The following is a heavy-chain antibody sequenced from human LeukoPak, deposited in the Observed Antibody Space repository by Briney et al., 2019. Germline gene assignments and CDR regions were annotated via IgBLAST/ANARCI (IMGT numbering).Heavy chain of an antibody. V-gene: IGHV4-39*07. CDR2: IYYSGST. D-gene: IGHD3-22*01. J-gene: IGHJ3*02. CDR3: ARDGGTMIVVTAFDI. CDR1: GGSISSISYY. Sequence: SETLSLTCTVSGGSISSISYYWGWIRQPPGKGLEWMGSIYYSGSTYYNPSLKSRVTISVDTSKNQFSLKLSSVTAADTAVYYCARDGGTMIVVTAFDIWGQGTMVTVSS.